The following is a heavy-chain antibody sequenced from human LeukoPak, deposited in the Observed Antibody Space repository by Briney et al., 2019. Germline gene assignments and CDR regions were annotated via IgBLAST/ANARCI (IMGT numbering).Heavy chain of an antibody. CDR1: GFTFSSYA. V-gene: IGHV3-23*01. CDR2: ISGSGGCT. J-gene: IGHJ5*02. CDR3: AKDSGYDSSGYPFNWFDP. Sequence: PGGSLRLSCAASGFTFSSYAMSWVRQAPGKGLEWVSAISGSGGCTYYADSVKGRFTISRDNSKNTLYLQMNSLRAEDTAVYYCAKDSGYDSSGYPFNWFDPWGQGTLVTVSS. D-gene: IGHD3-22*01.